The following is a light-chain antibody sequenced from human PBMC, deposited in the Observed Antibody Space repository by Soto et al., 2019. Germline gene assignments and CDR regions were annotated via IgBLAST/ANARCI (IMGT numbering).Light chain of an antibody. CDR1: QTVGNT. CDR3: LHYKDWPRWT. Sequence: EIVLTKSPATLSVSPGERATLSCRASQTVGNTLAWYQQQPAQTPRLLIYGASTTATGIPARFSGSGSGTQFTRTIDRLQSEDFAVYYCLHYKDWPRWTFGQGTKVEVK. V-gene: IGKV3-15*01. CDR2: GAS. J-gene: IGKJ1*01.